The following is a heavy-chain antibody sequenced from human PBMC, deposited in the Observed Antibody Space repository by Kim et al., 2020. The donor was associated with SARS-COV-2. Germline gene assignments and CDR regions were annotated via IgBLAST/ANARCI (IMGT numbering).Heavy chain of an antibody. J-gene: IGHJ4*02. CDR2: ISYDGSNK. Sequence: GSLRLSCAASGFTFSSYGMHWVRQAPGKGLEWVAVISYDGSNKYYADSVKGRFTISRDNSKNTLYLQMNSLRAEDTAVYYCAKAQWIQLWLGFDYWGQGTLVTVSS. CDR3: AKAQWIQLWLGFDY. V-gene: IGHV3-30*18. CDR1: GFTFSSYG. D-gene: IGHD5-18*01.